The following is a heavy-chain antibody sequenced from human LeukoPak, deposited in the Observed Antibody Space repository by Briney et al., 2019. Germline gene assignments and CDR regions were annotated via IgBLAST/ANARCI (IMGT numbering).Heavy chain of an antibody. CDR3: GREWIWGYMDV. D-gene: IGHD5-12*01. V-gene: IGHV3-74*01. J-gene: IGHJ6*03. Sequence: GGSLRLSCAASGFTFSSYWMHWVRQAPGKGLVWVSRINSDGSSTSYADSVKGRFTISRDNAKNSLYLQMNSLRAEDTAVYEGGREWIWGYMDVWGKGTTVTVSS. CDR2: INSDGSST. CDR1: GFTFSSYW.